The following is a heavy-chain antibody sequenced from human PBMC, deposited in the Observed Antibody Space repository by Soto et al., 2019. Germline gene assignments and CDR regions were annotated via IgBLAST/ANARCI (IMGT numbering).Heavy chain of an antibody. Sequence: SETLSLTCTVSGGSISSGGYYWSWIRQHPGKGLEWIGYIYYSGSTYYNPSLKSGVTISVDTSKNQFSLKLSSVTAADTAVYYCARDGRWRGYYYGMDVWGQGTTVTVSS. CDR3: ARDGRWRGYYYGMDV. D-gene: IGHD6-13*01. CDR2: IYYSGST. J-gene: IGHJ6*02. V-gene: IGHV4-31*03. CDR1: GGSISSGGYY.